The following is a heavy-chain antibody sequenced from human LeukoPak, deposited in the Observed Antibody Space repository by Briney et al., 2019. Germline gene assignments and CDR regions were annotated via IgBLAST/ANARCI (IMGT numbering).Heavy chain of an antibody. CDR3: ARVNPTTSYYDFWSGYYEIDY. V-gene: IGHV1-2*02. D-gene: IGHD3-3*01. Sequence: ASVKVSCKASRYTFTGYYMHWVRQAPGQGLEWMGWINPNSGGTNYAQKFQGRVTMTRDKSISTAYMELSRLRSDDTAVYYCARVNPTTSYYDFWSGYYEIDYWGQGTLVTVSS. J-gene: IGHJ4*02. CDR2: INPNSGGT. CDR1: RYTFTGYY.